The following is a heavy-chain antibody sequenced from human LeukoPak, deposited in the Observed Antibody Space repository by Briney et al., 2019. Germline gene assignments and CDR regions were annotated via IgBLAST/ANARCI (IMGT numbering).Heavy chain of an antibody. J-gene: IGHJ4*02. D-gene: IGHD1-14*01. CDR3: ARRVPAGYFDY. CDR2: IFYSGST. Sequence: SETLSLTCTVSGGSISSYYWSWIRQPPGKGLEWIGYIFYSGSTNCNPSLKSRVTISVDTSKHQFSLNLSSVTAADTAVYYCARRVPAGYFDYWGQGTLVTVSS. CDR1: GGSISSYY. V-gene: IGHV4-59*08.